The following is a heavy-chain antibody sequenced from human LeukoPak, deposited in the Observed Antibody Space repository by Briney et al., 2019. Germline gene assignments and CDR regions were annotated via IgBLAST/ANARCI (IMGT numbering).Heavy chain of an antibody. CDR2: ISGSSSNT. D-gene: IGHD6-13*01. Sequence: ASVKVSCKAYGYTFMSHGISWVRQAPGQGLEWMGWISGSSSNTNYAQRLQGRVTMTTDTSTTTAYMELRSLRSDDTAVYYCARDLDYSSKPVWGGYWGQGTLVTASS. CDR1: GYTFMSHG. CDR3: ARDLDYSSKPVWGGY. V-gene: IGHV1-18*01. J-gene: IGHJ4*02.